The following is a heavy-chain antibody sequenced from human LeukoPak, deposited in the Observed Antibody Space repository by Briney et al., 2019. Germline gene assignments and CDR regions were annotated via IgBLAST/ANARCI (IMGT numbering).Heavy chain of an antibody. V-gene: IGHV1-69*04. Sequence: SVKVSCKASGGTFSSYAISWVRQAPGQGLEWMGRIIPIFGIANYAQKFQGRVTITADKSTSTAYMELSSLRSEDTAVYYCARLLGDTSLGYYGMDVWGQGTTVTVSS. CDR3: ARLLGDTSLGYYGMDV. J-gene: IGHJ6*02. CDR2: IIPIFGIA. CDR1: GGTFSSYA. D-gene: IGHD3-16*01.